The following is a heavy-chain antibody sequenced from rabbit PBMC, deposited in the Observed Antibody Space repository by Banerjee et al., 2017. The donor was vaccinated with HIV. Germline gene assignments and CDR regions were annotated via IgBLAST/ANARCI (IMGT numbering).Heavy chain of an antibody. CDR2: IYTGDGNT. J-gene: IGHJ4*01. CDR3: ARDFDNSTAGYGPLVL. CDR1: GFSFSSSYD. Sequence: QEHLVESGGGLVKPEGSLTLTCTASGFSFSSSYDMCWVRQAPGKGLEWIGCIYTGDGNTYYASWAKGRFTFSKTSSTTVTLQMTSLTAADTATYFCARDFDNSTAGYGPLVLWGPGTLVTVS. D-gene: IGHD7-1*01. V-gene: IGHV1S45*01.